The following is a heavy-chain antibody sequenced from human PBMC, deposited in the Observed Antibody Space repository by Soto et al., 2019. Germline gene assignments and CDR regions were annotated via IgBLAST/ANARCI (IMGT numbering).Heavy chain of an antibody. V-gene: IGHV4-39*07. CDR3: ARDQLGYDSSGYPPYYFDY. CDR1: GGSISRSSYY. Sequence: SETLSLTCTVSGGSISRSSYYWGWIRQPPGKGLEWIGSIYYSGSTNYNPSLKSRVTILVDTSKKQFSLKLSSVTAADTAVYYCARDQLGYDSSGYPPYYFDYWGQGTLVTVSS. J-gene: IGHJ4*02. D-gene: IGHD3-22*01. CDR2: IYYSGST.